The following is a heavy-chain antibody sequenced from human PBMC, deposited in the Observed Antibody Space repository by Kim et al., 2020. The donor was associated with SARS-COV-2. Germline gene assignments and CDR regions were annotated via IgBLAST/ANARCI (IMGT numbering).Heavy chain of an antibody. Sequence: SVKVSCKASGGTFSSYAISWVRQAPGQGLEWMGGIIPIFGTANYAQKFQGRVTITADESTSTAYMELSSLRSEDTAVYYCASIYSGSRYLPTGAFDIWGQGTMVTVSS. J-gene: IGHJ3*02. CDR3: ASIYSGSRYLPTGAFDI. CDR2: IIPIFGTA. D-gene: IGHD1-26*01. V-gene: IGHV1-69*13. CDR1: GGTFSSYA.